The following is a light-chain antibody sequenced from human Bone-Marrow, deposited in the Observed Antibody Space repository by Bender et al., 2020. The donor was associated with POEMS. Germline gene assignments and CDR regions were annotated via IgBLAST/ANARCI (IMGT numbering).Light chain of an antibody. J-gene: IGLJ1*01. Sequence: QSALTQPASVSGSPGQSITISCTGTRMDIGGYNYVSWYQHHPGKAPKIIIYHVSSRAAGVSDRFSGSKSDNTASLSSSGLQAEDEADYYCSSYTSGSDVFGTGTKVTVL. CDR2: HVS. CDR1: RMDIGGYNY. V-gene: IGLV2-14*03. CDR3: SSYTSGSDV.